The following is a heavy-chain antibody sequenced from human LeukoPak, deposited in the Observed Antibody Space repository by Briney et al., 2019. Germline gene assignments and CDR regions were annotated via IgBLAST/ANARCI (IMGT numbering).Heavy chain of an antibody. D-gene: IGHD3-3*01. CDR3: ARVGFWSGYFPRGWFDP. V-gene: IGHV3-21*01. CDR2: ISSSSSYI. Sequence: PGRSLRLSCAASGFTFSSYSMNWVRQAPGKGLEWVSSISSSSSYIYYADSVKGRFTISRDNAKNSLYLQMNSLRAEDTAVYYCARVGFWSGYFPRGWFDPWGQGTLVTVSS. J-gene: IGHJ5*02. CDR1: GFTFSSYS.